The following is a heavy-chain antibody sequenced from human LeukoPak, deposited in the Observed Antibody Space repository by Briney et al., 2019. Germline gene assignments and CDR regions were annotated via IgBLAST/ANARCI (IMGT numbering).Heavy chain of an antibody. J-gene: IGHJ3*02. D-gene: IGHD4-17*01. Sequence: PSETLSLTCTVSGGSISSSSYYWGWIRQPPGKGLEWIGSIYYSGSTYYNPSLKSRVTISVDTSKDQFSLKLSSVTAADTAVYYCARHESYGVPDAFDIWGQGTMVTVSS. CDR3: ARHESYGVPDAFDI. CDR2: IYYSGST. CDR1: GGSISSSSYY. V-gene: IGHV4-39*01.